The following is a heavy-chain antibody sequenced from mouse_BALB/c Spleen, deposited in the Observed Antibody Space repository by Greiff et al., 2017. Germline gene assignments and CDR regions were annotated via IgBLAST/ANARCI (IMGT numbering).Heavy chain of an antibody. V-gene: IGHV14-3*02. CDR1: GFNIKDTY. D-gene: IGHD2-14*01. CDR3: ARSGGTWFAY. CDR2: IDPANGNT. J-gene: IGHJ3*01. Sequence: EVQVVESGAELVKPGASVKLSCTASGFNIKDTYMHWVKQRPEQGLEWIGRIDPANGNTKYDPKFQGKATITADTSSNTAYLQLSSLTSEDTAVYYCARSGGTWFAYWGQGTLVTVSA.